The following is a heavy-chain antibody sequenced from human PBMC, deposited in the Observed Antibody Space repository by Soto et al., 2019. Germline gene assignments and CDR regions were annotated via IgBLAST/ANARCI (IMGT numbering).Heavy chain of an antibody. CDR2: MHHSGRT. Sequence: SETLSLTCTVSGGSINSGAYYWSWIRQKPGKDLEWIGHMHHSGRTHYNPSLKSRVAVSVDTSKNQFSLYLNSVTAADTAVYYCARWVEVSLDYFDSWGQGIPVTVSS. CDR1: GGSINSGAYY. V-gene: IGHV4-31*03. J-gene: IGHJ4*02. CDR3: ARWVEVSLDYFDS.